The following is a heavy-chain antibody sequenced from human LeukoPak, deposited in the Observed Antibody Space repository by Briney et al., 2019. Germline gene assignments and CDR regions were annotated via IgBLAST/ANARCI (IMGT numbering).Heavy chain of an antibody. V-gene: IGHV3-53*01. CDR1: GFTVSSTS. CDR2: IYSDGST. Sequence: GGSLRLSCAASGFTVSSTSMTWVRQAPGKGLEWVSVIYSDGSTYYADSVEGRFAISTDNFKNTLYLQMNSLRADDTALYYCARGDYAIDYWGQGTLVTVSS. J-gene: IGHJ4*02. CDR3: ARGDYAIDY. D-gene: IGHD4-17*01.